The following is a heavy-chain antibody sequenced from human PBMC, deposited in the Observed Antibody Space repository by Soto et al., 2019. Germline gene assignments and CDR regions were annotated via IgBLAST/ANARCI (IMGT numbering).Heavy chain of an antibody. CDR3: AREEALGPYYYYGMDV. D-gene: IGHD3-16*01. CDR2: IYSGGST. CDR1: GFTVSSNY. Sequence: GGSLRLSCAASGFTVSSNYMSWVRQAPGKGLEWVSVIYSGGSTYYADSVKGRFTISRDNSKNTLYLQMNSLRAEDTAVYYCAREEALGPYYYYGMDVWGQGTTVTVSS. J-gene: IGHJ6*02. V-gene: IGHV3-66*01.